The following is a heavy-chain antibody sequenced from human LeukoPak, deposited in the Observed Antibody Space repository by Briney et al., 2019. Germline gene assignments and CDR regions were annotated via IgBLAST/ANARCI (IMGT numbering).Heavy chain of an antibody. CDR1: GFTFSACY. J-gene: IGHJ5*02. Sequence: GGSLRLSCAASGFTFSACYMGCDRQAPGKGLEWIGRARNKGNTYTTQYAASVKGRFTISRDDSKNSLYLQMNSLTTDDTAVYYCARVCPIVGFAGDDHWGQGTPVTVSS. D-gene: IGHD1-26*01. V-gene: IGHV3-72*01. CDR2: ARNKGNTYTT. CDR3: ARVCPIVGFAGDDH.